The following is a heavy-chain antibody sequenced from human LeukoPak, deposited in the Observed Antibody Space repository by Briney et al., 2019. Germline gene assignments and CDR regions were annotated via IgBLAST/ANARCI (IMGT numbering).Heavy chain of an antibody. J-gene: IGHJ4*02. CDR3: ARRKVLSVARALDY. CDR1: GFLFGDFT. V-gene: IGHV3-69-1*01. CDR2: IRRFMSGIGPII. D-gene: IGHD6-19*01. Sequence: GGALRLSCAAPGFLFGDFTMNWVRQAPGKVLEWVSSIRRFMSGIGPIIYYANSVKGRFTISRDNAKNSLYLQMNSLRVEDTAVYYCARRKVLSVARALDYWGQGTLVAVSS.